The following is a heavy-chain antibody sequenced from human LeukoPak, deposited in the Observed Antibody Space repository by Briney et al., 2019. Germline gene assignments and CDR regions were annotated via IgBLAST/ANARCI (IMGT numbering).Heavy chain of an antibody. CDR2: IKQDGSEK. V-gene: IGHV3-7*01. D-gene: IGHD6-19*01. J-gene: IGHJ4*02. CDR3: ARDPGDSDGWYYFDC. CDR1: GFSANNYW. Sequence: GGSLRLSCAVSGFSANNYWMSWVRQGPGKGLEWVASIKQDGSEKYYVDSVKGRFTISRDNAKNSLYLQMNSLGVEGTAVYYCARDPGDSDGWYYFDCWGQGTLVTVSS.